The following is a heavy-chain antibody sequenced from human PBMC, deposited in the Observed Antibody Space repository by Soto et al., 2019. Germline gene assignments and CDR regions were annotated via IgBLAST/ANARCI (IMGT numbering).Heavy chain of an antibody. CDR2: ISYDGSNK. CDR1: GVTFSSYG. V-gene: IGHV3-30*03. Sequence: HPGGSLRLSCAASGVTFSSYGMHWVRQAPGKGLEWVAVISYDGSNKYYADSVKGRFTISRDNSKNTLYLQMNSLRAEDTAVYYCAPWFGAFDYWGQGTLVTVSS. CDR3: APWFGAFDY. J-gene: IGHJ4*02. D-gene: IGHD3-10*01.